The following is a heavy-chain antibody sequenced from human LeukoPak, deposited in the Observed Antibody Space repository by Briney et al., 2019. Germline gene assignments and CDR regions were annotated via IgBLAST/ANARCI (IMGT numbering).Heavy chain of an antibody. J-gene: IGHJ1*01. CDR1: GFTFSSYE. Sequence: GGSLRLSCAASGFTFSSYEMNWVRQAPGKGLEWVSYISSSGSTIYYADSVKGRFTISRDNAKNSLYLQMNSLRAEDTAVYYCARDGEVIIKSEYFQHWGQGTLVTVSS. CDR3: ARDGEVIIKSEYFQH. D-gene: IGHD3-10*01. CDR2: ISSSGSTI. V-gene: IGHV3-48*03.